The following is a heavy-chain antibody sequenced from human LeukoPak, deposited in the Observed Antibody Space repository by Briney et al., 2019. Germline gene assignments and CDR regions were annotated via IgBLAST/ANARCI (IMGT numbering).Heavy chain of an antibody. CDR1: GGSISNYY. V-gene: IGHV4-59*01. CDR2: IYYSGSTA. CDR3: ARVGIAAAGTGAFDI. Sequence: SETLSLTCTVSGGSISNYYWSWLRQPPGKGLEWIGYIYYSGSTATYNPSLKSRVTISVDTSKNQFSLKLSSVTAADTAVYYCARVGIAAAGTGAFDIWGQGTMVTVSS. J-gene: IGHJ3*02. D-gene: IGHD6-13*01.